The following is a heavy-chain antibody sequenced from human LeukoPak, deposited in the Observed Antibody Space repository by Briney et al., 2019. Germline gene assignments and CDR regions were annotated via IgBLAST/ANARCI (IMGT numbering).Heavy chain of an antibody. J-gene: IGHJ6*03. CDR3: ARAVVPAASSLNYYYMDV. D-gene: IGHD2-2*01. V-gene: IGHV1-8*03. CDR2: MNPNSGNT. CDR1: GYTFTSYD. Sequence: GASVKVSCKASGYTFTSYDINWVRQATGQGLEWMGWMNPNSGNTGYAQKFQGRVTITRNTSISTAYMELSSLRSEDTAVYYCARAVVPAASSLNYYYMDVWGKGTTVTVSS.